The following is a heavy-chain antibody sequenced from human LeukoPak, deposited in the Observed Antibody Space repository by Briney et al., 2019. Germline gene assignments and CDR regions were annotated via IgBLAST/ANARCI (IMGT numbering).Heavy chain of an antibody. Sequence: GRSLRLSCAASGFTFSSYGMHWVRQAPGKGLEWVAVISYDGSNKYYAGSVKGRFTISRDNSKNTLYLQMNSLRAEDTAVYYCAKDNPNSSGWYWWGQGTLVTVSS. D-gene: IGHD6-19*01. CDR3: AKDNPNSSGWYW. CDR1: GFTFSSYG. V-gene: IGHV3-30*18. CDR2: ISYDGSNK. J-gene: IGHJ4*02.